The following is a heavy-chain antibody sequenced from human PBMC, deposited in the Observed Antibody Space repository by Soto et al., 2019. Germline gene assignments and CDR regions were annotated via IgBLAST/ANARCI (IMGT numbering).Heavy chain of an antibody. V-gene: IGHV3-53*01. D-gene: IGHD3-16*01. Sequence: VQLVESGGGLIQPGGSLRLSCAASGFSVSNNHMTWVRQAAGKGLEWVSLIHGGGSTYYADSVKGRFTISRDNSKKTLYLQMDSLRAEDPAIYYCAGRLTTAASLDYWGQGTLVTVSS. J-gene: IGHJ4*02. CDR1: GFSVSNNH. CDR3: AGRLTTAASLDY. CDR2: IHGGGST.